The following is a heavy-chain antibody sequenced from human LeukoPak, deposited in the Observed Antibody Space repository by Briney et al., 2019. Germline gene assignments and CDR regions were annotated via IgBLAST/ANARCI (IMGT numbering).Heavy chain of an antibody. D-gene: IGHD4-11*01. V-gene: IGHV1-69*04. CDR3: ARWTTTYLDY. J-gene: IGHJ4*02. CDR2: IIPILGIA. Sequence: SVKVSCKASGGTFSSYAISWVRQAPGQGLEWMGRIIPILGIANYAQKFQGRVTITADTSTITVYMELSSLRSEDTAVYYCARWTTTYLDYWGQGTLVTVSS. CDR1: GGTFSSYA.